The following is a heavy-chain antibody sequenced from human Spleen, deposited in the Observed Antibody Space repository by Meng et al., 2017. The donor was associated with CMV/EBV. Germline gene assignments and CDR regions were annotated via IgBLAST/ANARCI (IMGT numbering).Heavy chain of an antibody. CDR1: GFTFSSYG. J-gene: IGHJ5*02. CDR2: IWYDGSNK. CDR3: ASTYYYDSSGVFDP. Sequence: GESLKISCAASGFTFSSYGMHWVRQAPGKGLEWVAVIWYDGSNKYYADSVKGRFTISRDNSKNTLYLQMNGLRVEDTAVYYCASTYYYDSSGVFDPWGQGTLVTVSS. V-gene: IGHV3-33*01. D-gene: IGHD3-22*01.